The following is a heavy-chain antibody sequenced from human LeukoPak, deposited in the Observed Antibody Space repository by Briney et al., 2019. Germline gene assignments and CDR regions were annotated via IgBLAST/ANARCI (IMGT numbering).Heavy chain of an antibody. D-gene: IGHD3-16*01. CDR3: GRAIPPLRTSSAGDL. Sequence: TGGSLRLSCSASGFTFSDYDMNWVRQAPGKGLEWVSSISYLSSHVYYGDSVKGRFSISRDNAKNTLYLQMNSLGAEDTAIYYCGRAIPPLRTSSAGDLWGQGILVTVSS. J-gene: IGHJ4*02. V-gene: IGHV3-21*01. CDR1: GFTFSDYD. CDR2: ISYLSSHV.